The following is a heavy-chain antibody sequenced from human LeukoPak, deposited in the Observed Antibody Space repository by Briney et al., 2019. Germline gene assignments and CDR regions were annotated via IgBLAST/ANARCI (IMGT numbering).Heavy chain of an antibody. Sequence: ASVKVSCKASGYTFTGYYMHWVRQAPGQGLEWMGWINPNSGGTNYAQKFQGRVTMTRDTSISTAYMELSRLRSDDTAVYYCARLGSEVRAPYNWFDPWGQGTLVTVSS. D-gene: IGHD3-10*01. J-gene: IGHJ5*02. V-gene: IGHV1-2*02. CDR3: ARLGSEVRAPYNWFDP. CDR2: INPNSGGT. CDR1: GYTFTGYY.